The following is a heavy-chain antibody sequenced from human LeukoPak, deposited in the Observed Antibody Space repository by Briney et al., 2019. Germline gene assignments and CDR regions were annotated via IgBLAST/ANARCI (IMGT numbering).Heavy chain of an antibody. D-gene: IGHD2-15*01. Sequence: TTSETLSLTCTVSGGSISTSNYYWGWIRQPPGKGLEWIGEINHSGSTNYNPSLKSRVTISVDTSKNQVSLKMSSVTAADTAIYYCARGSGGSWRGNWFDPWGQGTLVTVSS. CDR2: INHSGST. V-gene: IGHV4-39*07. J-gene: IGHJ5*02. CDR1: GGSISTSNYY. CDR3: ARGSGGSWRGNWFDP.